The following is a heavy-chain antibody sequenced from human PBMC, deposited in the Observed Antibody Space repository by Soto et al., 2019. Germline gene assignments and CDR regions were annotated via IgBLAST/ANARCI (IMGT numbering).Heavy chain of an antibody. D-gene: IGHD1-7*01. V-gene: IGHV3-23*01. CDR2: ISGSGDST. Sequence: GGSLRLSLAASGFTFNDYAMSWVRQAPGKGLEWVSGISGSGDSTNYADSVKGRFTISRDNAKNTLYLQMNSLRADDTAIFYCAKDCLITGTTEPFDNRGQGTLVTFAS. CDR1: GFTFNDYA. CDR3: AKDCLITGTTEPFDN. J-gene: IGHJ4*02.